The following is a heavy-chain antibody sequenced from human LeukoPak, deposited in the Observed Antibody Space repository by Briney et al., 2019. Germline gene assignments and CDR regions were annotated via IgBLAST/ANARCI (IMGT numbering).Heavy chain of an antibody. CDR1: GVSISSGGYY. CDR2: IYYSGST. Sequence: SETLSLTCTVSGVSISSGGYYWRWIRQHPGKGLEWIGYIYYSGSTYYNPSLKSRVTISVDTSKNQFSLKLSSVTAADTAVYYCARVTMVRGVSWFDPWGQGTLVTVSS. D-gene: IGHD3-10*01. CDR3: ARVTMVRGVSWFDP. J-gene: IGHJ5*02. V-gene: IGHV4-31*03.